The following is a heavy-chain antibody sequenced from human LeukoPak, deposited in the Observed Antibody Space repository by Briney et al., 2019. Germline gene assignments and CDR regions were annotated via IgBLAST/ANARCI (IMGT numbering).Heavy chain of an antibody. CDR3: ASSRSSAYCSGGSCYEN. J-gene: IGHJ4*02. CDR2: IHPGDSDT. V-gene: IGHV5-51*01. D-gene: IGHD2-15*01. Sequence: GESLKISCKGSGYSFTSYWIGWVRQMPGKGLEWMGIIHPGDSDTRYSPSFQGQVTISADKSISTAYLQWSSLKASDTAMYYCASSRSSAYCSGGSCYENWGQGTLVTVSS. CDR1: GYSFTSYW.